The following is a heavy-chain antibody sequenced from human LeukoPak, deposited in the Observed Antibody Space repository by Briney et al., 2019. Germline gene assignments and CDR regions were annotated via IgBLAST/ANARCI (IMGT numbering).Heavy chain of an antibody. CDR2: IYHSGST. Sequence: PSETLSLTCAVSGYSISSGYYWGWIRQPPGKGLEWIGSIYHSGSTYYNPSLKSRVTISVDTSKNQFSLKLNSVTAADTAVYYCAALSSWFPDSWGQGTLVTVSS. CDR3: AALSSWFPDS. CDR1: GYSISSGYY. D-gene: IGHD6-13*01. J-gene: IGHJ5*01. V-gene: IGHV4-38-2*01.